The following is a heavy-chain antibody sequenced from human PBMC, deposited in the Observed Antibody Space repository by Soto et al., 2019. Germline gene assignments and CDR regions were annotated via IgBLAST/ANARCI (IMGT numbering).Heavy chain of an antibody. CDR2: ISVYNGNT. CDR1: GCTFSSYG. J-gene: IGHJ4*02. Sequence: ASVRVSCKGSGCTFSSYGISWVRQAPGQGLEWMGWISVYNGNTNYAQKFQGRVTMTTDTSTSTAYMELRSLRSDDTAVYYCARNSGPPYWGQGTLVTVSS. D-gene: IGHD3-10*01. CDR3: ARNSGPPY. V-gene: IGHV1-18*01.